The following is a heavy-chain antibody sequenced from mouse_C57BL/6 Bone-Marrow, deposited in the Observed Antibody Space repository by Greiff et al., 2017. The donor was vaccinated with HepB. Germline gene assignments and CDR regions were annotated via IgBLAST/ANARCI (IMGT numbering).Heavy chain of an antibody. Sequence: VQLQESGAELVRPGASVKLSCKASGYTFTDYYINWVKQRPGQGLEWIARIYPGSGNTYYNEKFKGKATLTAEKSSSTAYMQLSSLTSEDSAVYFCARFITTVGYFDYWGQGTTLTVSS. CDR3: ARFITTVGYFDY. J-gene: IGHJ2*01. CDR1: GYTFTDYY. D-gene: IGHD1-1*01. V-gene: IGHV1-76*01. CDR2: IYPGSGNT.